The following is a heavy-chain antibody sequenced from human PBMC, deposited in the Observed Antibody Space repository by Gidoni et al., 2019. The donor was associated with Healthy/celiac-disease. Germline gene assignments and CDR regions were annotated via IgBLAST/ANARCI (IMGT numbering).Heavy chain of an antibody. CDR1: GYSFTSYW. Sequence: EVQLVQSGAEVKKPGASLKISCKGSGYSFTSYWIGWVRQMPGKGLEWMGIIYPGDSDTRYSPSFQGQVTISADKSISTAYLQWSSLKASDTAMYYCATHYYDILTGYPPPLYWGQGTLVTVSS. CDR3: ATHYYDILTGYPPPLY. D-gene: IGHD3-9*01. J-gene: IGHJ4*02. CDR2: IYPGDSDT. V-gene: IGHV5-51*01.